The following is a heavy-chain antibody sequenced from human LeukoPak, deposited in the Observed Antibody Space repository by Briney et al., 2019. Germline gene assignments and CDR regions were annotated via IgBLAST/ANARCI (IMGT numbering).Heavy chain of an antibody. V-gene: IGHV1-2*02. CDR1: GYTFTGYY. Sequence: GASVKVSCKASGYTFTGYYMHWVRQAPGQGLEWMGWINPNSGGTNFAQKFQGRVTMTRDTSISTAYMELSRLRSADTAVYYCARSTYPRAAFDIWGQGTMVTVSS. CDR3: ARSTYPRAAFDI. CDR2: INPNSGGT. J-gene: IGHJ3*02.